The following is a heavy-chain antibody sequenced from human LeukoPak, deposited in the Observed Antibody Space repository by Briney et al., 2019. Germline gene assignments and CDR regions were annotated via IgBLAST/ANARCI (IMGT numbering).Heavy chain of an antibody. D-gene: IGHD5-18*01. Sequence: GGSLRLSSAASGFTFTGYYMSWIRQAPGRGLEWVSYITSSGSSKNYADSVKGRFTISRDNAKNSVYLQMNGLRAEDTAVYYCARGGGYSFGPTELDFWGQGTLVTVSS. J-gene: IGHJ4*02. CDR1: GFTFTGYY. CDR3: ARGGGYSFGPTELDF. CDR2: ITSSGSSK. V-gene: IGHV3-11*01.